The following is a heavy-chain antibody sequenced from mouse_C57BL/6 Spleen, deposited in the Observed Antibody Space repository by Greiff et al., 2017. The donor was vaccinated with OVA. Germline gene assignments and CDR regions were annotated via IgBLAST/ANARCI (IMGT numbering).Heavy chain of an antibody. CDR1: GYSFTGYY. Sequence: EVQLQQSGPELVKPGASVKISCKASGYSFTGYYMHWVKQSSEKSLEWIGEINPSTGGTSYNQKFKGKATLTVDKSSSTAYMQLKSLTSEDSAVYYCARKGKGDWYFDVWGTGTTVTVSS. D-gene: IGHD1-3*01. CDR3: ARKGKGDWYFDV. J-gene: IGHJ1*03. V-gene: IGHV1-43*01. CDR2: INPSTGGT.